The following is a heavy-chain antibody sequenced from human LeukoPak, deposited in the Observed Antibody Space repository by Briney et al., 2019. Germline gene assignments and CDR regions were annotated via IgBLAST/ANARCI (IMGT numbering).Heavy chain of an antibody. CDR3: ARITNYYYMDV. CDR1: GDSISTYY. CDR2: LYYTGST. Sequence: SETLSLTCTVSGDSISTYYWTWIRQPPGKGLEWIGYLYYTGSTNYSPSLKSRVTMSVDTSKNQFSLKLRSVTAADTAVYYCARITNYYYMDVWGKEIMVTVSS. D-gene: IGHD3-3*01. V-gene: IGHV4-59*01. J-gene: IGHJ6*03.